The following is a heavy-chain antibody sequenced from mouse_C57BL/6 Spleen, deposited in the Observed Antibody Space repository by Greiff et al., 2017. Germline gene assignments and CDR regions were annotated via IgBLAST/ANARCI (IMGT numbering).Heavy chain of an antibody. J-gene: IGHJ3*01. V-gene: IGHV1-26*01. D-gene: IGHD2-4*01. CDR2: INPNNGGT. Sequence: VQLQQSGPELVKPGASVKISCKASGYTFTDYYMNWVKQSHGKSLEWIGDINPNNGGTSYNQKFKGKATLTVDKSSSTAYMELRSLTSEDSAVYYCARSAYDYSFAYWGQGTLVTVSA. CDR3: ARSAYDYSFAY. CDR1: GYTFTDYY.